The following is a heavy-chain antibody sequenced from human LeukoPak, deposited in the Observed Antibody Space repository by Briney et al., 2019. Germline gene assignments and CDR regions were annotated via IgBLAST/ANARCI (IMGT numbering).Heavy chain of an antibody. V-gene: IGHV3-7*01. CDR3: ARGVWAPFDY. CDR2: IKQDGSEK. CDR1: GFSLSNYW. Sequence: PGGSLRLSCAASGFSLSNYWMNWVRQAPGKGLEWVANIKQDGSEKNYVDSVKGRFTISRDNAKNSLILQMNSLRDEDTAVYYCARGVWAPFDYWGQGTLVTVSP. D-gene: IGHD7-27*01. J-gene: IGHJ4*02.